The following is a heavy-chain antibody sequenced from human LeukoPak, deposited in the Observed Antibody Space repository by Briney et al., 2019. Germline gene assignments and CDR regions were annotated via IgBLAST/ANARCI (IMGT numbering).Heavy chain of an antibody. D-gene: IGHD7-27*01. Sequence: SETLSLTCSVSGGAISSYYWSWIRQPPGKGLEWTGFIYYSGSTNYNPSLKSRVTISVDTSKNQFSLKLSSVTAADTAVYYCARVGLLGNDFDIWGQGTMVTVSS. CDR3: ARVGLLGNDFDI. V-gene: IGHV4-59*01. CDR1: GGAISSYY. CDR2: IYYSGST. J-gene: IGHJ3*02.